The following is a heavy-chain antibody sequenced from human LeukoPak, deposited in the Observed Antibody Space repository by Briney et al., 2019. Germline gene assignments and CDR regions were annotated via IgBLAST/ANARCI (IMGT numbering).Heavy chain of an antibody. V-gene: IGHV3-48*04. CDR3: ARGSSSGRGALDY. J-gene: IGHJ4*02. CDR2: ISGSNTSI. Sequence: GGSLRLSCAASGFTLRSYSMSWVRQAPGKGLEWVSYISGSNTSIYYGDSVKGRFTISRDNAENSLYLQMNSLRAEDTAVYYCARGSSSGRGALDYWGQGTLVTVSS. D-gene: IGHD6-6*01. CDR1: GFTLRSYS.